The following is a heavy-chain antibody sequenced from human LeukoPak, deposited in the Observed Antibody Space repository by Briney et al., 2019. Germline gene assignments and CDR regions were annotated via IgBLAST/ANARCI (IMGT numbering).Heavy chain of an antibody. CDR3: ARAGEYSSSWYNWFDP. CDR2: IYYSGST. V-gene: IGHV4-59*08. D-gene: IGHD6-13*01. CDR1: GGSISSYY. J-gene: IGHJ5*02. Sequence: PPETLSLTCTVSGGSISSYYWSWIRQPPGKGLEWIGYIYYSGSTNYNPSLKSRVTISVDTSKSQFSLKLSSVTAADTAVYYCARAGEYSSSWYNWFDPWGQGTLVTVSS.